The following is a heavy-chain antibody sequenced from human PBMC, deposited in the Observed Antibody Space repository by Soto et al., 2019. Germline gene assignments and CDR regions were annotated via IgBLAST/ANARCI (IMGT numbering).Heavy chain of an antibody. D-gene: IGHD6-13*01. CDR2: IIPIFGTA. J-gene: IGHJ4*02. CDR3: ASASKGRPPSSWYSHS. Sequence: QVQLVQSGAEVKKPGSSVKVSCKASGGTFSSCAISWVRQAPGQGLEWMGGIIPIFGTANYAQKFQGRVTITATESTSNADKEMRSLRPEATAVHYRASASKGRPPSSWYSHSWGQGTLVTVSS. V-gene: IGHV1-69*12. CDR1: GGTFSSCA.